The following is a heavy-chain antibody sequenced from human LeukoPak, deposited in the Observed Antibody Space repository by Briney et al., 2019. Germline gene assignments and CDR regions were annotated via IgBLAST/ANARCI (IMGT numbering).Heavy chain of an antibody. J-gene: IGHJ4*02. V-gene: IGHV3-43*02. D-gene: IGHD3-10*01. CDR3: AKEKGRPRITMVRGVAISSYFDY. CDR2: ISGDGGNT. Sequence: GGSLRLSCEASGFTFDDYAMHWVRQAPGKGLEWVSLISGDGGNTYYADTVQGRFTISRDNTKNSLYLQMNSLRTEDTALYYCAKEKGRPRITMVRGVAISSYFDYWGQGNLVTVSS. CDR1: GFTFDDYA.